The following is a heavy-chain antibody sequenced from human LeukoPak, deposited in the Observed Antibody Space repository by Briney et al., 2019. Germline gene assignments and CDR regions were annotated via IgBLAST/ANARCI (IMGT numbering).Heavy chain of an antibody. Sequence: GGSLRLSCAASGFTFSSYGMHWVRQAPGKGLEWVAVIWYDGSNKYYADSVKGRFTISRDNSKNTLYLQMNSLRAEDTAVYYCARGLSDYGEIDPWGQGTLATVSS. D-gene: IGHD4-17*01. V-gene: IGHV3-33*01. CDR3: ARGLSDYGEIDP. CDR2: IWYDGSNK. J-gene: IGHJ5*02. CDR1: GFTFSSYG.